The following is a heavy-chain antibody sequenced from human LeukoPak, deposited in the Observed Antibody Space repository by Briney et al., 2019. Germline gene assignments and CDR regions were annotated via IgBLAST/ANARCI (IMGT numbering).Heavy chain of an antibody. D-gene: IGHD3-22*01. V-gene: IGHV3-23*01. J-gene: IGHJ4*02. CDR3: SVMHRYYDGSGYWVQ. Sequence: GGSLRLSCAASGFTFSSYAMSWVRQAPGKGLEWASGISTYGGSTSYADSVKGRVTISRDNPRNTLYMQMNSLRAEDPAVYYCSVMHRYYDGSGYWVQWGQGTLVTVSS. CDR2: ISTYGGST. CDR1: GFTFSSYA.